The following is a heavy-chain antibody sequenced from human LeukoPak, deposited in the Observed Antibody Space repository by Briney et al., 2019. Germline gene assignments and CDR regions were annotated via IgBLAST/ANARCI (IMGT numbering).Heavy chain of an antibody. Sequence: ASVKVSCKASGYTFTGYYMHWVRQAPGRGLEWMGWINPNSGGTNYAQKFQGRVTMTRDTSISTAYMELSRLRSDDTAVYYCARVFGSWSNDAFDIWGQGTMVTVSS. CDR2: INPNSGGT. CDR1: GYTFTGYY. J-gene: IGHJ3*02. D-gene: IGHD6-13*01. CDR3: ARVFGSWSNDAFDI. V-gene: IGHV1-2*02.